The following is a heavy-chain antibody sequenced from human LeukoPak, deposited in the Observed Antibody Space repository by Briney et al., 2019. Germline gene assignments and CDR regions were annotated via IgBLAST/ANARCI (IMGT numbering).Heavy chain of an antibody. J-gene: IGHJ4*02. CDR2: IYTSGST. CDR3: ARPNYYGSGSAFDY. Sequence: PSQTLSLTCSVSGDSISSGSYYWSWIRQPAGKGLEWIGRIYTSGSTNYIPSLKSRLTISVDTSKNQFSLRLSSVTAADTAVYYCARPNYYGSGSAFDYWGQGTLVTVSS. D-gene: IGHD3-10*01. V-gene: IGHV4-61*02. CDR1: GDSISSGSYY.